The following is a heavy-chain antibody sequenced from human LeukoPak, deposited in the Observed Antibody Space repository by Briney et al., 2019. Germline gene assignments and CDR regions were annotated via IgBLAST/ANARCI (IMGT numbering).Heavy chain of an antibody. CDR3: VKGPRPDITVAHSVEN. D-gene: IGHD4-23*01. Sequence: GGSLRLSCAASGLIFSNYAMSWVRQVPGRGLEWVSTISSRGDSTYVADSVKGRFTISRDNSKNSLYLQMNTVRAEDTAVYYCVKGPRPDITVAHSVENWGQGTLVTVSS. J-gene: IGHJ4*02. CDR2: ISSRGDST. V-gene: IGHV3-23*01. CDR1: GLIFSNYA.